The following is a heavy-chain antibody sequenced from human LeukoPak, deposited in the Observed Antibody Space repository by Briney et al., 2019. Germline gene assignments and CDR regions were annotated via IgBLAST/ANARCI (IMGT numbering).Heavy chain of an antibody. Sequence: GGSLRLSCAASGFTFSSYSMNWVRQAPGKGLKWVSSISSSSSYIYYADSVKGRFTISRDNAKNSLYLQMNSLRAEDTAVYYCARENYYDSSGPPGTDYWGQGTLVTVSS. V-gene: IGHV3-21*01. CDR2: ISSSSSYI. J-gene: IGHJ4*02. D-gene: IGHD3-22*01. CDR3: ARENYYDSSGPPGTDY. CDR1: GFTFSSYS.